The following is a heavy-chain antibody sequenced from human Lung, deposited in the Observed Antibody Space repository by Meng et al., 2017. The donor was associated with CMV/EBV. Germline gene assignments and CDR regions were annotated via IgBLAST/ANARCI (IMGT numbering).Heavy chain of an antibody. Sequence: QWRLGDPGPGEGTHSDTLSLACSAYGGSISSSCYYWGSIRQSPGKGLEWIGSIYFSGNTYYNPSLKSRVTMSVGTAQNKFSLTLRSVTAADTAVYYCVTETGYNYDNWGQGALVTVSS. V-gene: IGHV4-39*07. D-gene: IGHD5-24*01. CDR1: GGSISSSCYY. CDR3: VTETGYNYDN. J-gene: IGHJ4*02. CDR2: IYFSGNT.